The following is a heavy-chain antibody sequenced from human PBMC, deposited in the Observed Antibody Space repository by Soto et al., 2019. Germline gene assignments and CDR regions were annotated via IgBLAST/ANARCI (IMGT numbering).Heavy chain of an antibody. D-gene: IGHD2-2*02. CDR2: ISYDGSNK. Sequence: PGGSLRLSCAASGFTFSSYGMHWVRQAPGKGLEWVAVISYDGSNKYYADSVKGRFTISRDNSKNTLYLQMNSLRAEDTAVYYCAKGLDTHYFDYWGQGTLVTASS. V-gene: IGHV3-30*18. CDR1: GFTFSSYG. CDR3: AKGLDTHYFDY. J-gene: IGHJ4*02.